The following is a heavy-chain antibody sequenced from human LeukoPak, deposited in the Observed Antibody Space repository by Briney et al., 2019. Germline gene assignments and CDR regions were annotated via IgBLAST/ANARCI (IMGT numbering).Heavy chain of an antibody. CDR2: INPNSGGT. D-gene: IGHD2-15*01. V-gene: IGHV1-2*02. J-gene: IGHJ4*02. CDR1: GYTFTGYY. CDR3: ARELGYCRGGSCLYFDY. Sequence: ASVKVSCKASGYTFTGYYMHWVRQAPGQGLEWMGWINPNSGGTNYAQKLQGRVTMTRDTSISTAYMELSRLRSDDTAVYYCARELGYCRGGSCLYFDYWGQGTLVTVSS.